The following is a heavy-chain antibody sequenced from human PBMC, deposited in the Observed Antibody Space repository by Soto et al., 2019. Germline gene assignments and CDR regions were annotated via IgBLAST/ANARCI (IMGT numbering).Heavy chain of an antibody. J-gene: IGHJ4*02. CDR2: IYYSGST. D-gene: IGHD3-22*01. V-gene: IGHV4-59*01. CDR1: GGSISSYY. CDR3: ARDLNYYDSSGFDY. Sequence: PSETLSLTCTVSGGSISSYYWSWIRQPPGKGLEWIGYIYYSGSTNYNPSLKSRVTISVDTSKNQFSLKLSSVTAADTAVYYCARDLNYYDSSGFDYWGQGTLVTVSS.